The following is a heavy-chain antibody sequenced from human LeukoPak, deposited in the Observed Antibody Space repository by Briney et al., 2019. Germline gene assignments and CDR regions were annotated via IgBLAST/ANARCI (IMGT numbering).Heavy chain of an antibody. V-gene: IGHV4-39*01. D-gene: IGHD6-19*01. J-gene: IGHJ5*02. CDR3: ARNGVAVEASLNWFDP. CDR2: IYYSGNT. CDR1: GGSISTSAYY. Sequence: PSETLSLTCIVSGGSISTSAYYWGWIRQPPGEGLQWIGSIYYSGNTYYNSSLKSRVTISVDTSTSQFSLKLSSVTAADTAVYYCARNGVAVEASLNWFDPWGQGTLVTVSS.